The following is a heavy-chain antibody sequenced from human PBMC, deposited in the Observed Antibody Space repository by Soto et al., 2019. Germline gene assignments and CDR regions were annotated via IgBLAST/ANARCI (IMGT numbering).Heavy chain of an antibody. CDR1: GFILNNYA. J-gene: IGHJ3*01. CDR3: AKDRMTRNSVWDPFDV. D-gene: IGHD4-4*01. Sequence: PGGSLRLSCAASGFILNNYAMTWVRQAPGKGLEWVSSINIGGDDTYYADYVKGRFIISRDNTKDTLYLQMNSLRAEDTAIYYCAKDRMTRNSVWDPFDVWGQGTMVTVSS. V-gene: IGHV3-23*01. CDR2: INIGGDDT.